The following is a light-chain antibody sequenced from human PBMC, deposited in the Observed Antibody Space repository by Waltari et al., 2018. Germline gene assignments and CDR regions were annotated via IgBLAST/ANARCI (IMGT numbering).Light chain of an antibody. J-gene: IGKJ4*01. Sequence: DIVMTQSPDSLAVSLGERATINCKSSQNVLYSSNNKNYLAWYKQKPGQPPKLLIYWASTRESGVPDLFSGSGSGTDFTLTISRLQAEDVAVYYCQQYYSFPVTFGGGTKVEIK. CDR2: WAS. CDR1: QNVLYSSNNKNY. CDR3: QQYYSFPVT. V-gene: IGKV4-1*01.